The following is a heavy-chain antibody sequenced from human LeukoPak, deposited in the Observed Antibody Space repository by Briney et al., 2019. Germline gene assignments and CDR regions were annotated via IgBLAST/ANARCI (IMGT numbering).Heavy chain of an antibody. CDR2: IYYSGST. CDR3: ARAVYYLYYFDY. CDR1: GGSISSYY. J-gene: IGHJ4*02. Sequence: SETLSLTCTVSGGSISSYYRSWIRQPPGKGLEWIGYIYYSGSTNYNPSLKSRFTTSVDTSKNQFSLKLSSVTAAETAVYYCARAVYYLYYFDYWGQGTLVTVSS. D-gene: IGHD3-10*01. V-gene: IGHV4-59*08.